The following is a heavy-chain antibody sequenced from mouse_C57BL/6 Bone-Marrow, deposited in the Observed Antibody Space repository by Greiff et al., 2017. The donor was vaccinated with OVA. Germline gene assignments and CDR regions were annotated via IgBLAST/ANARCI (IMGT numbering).Heavy chain of an antibody. CDR3: ARGAYYGRGVWYFGV. J-gene: IGHJ1*03. D-gene: IGHD1-1*01. CDR2: IYPSSGNT. Sequence: VQLVESGAELARPGASVKLSCKASGFTFTSYGISWVQQRPGQGLEWIGEIYPSSGNTYYHATFKGTATLTADNSSSSAYMELRSLTSEDSAVCVCARGAYYGRGVWYFGVWGTGTTVTVSS. V-gene: IGHV1-81*01. CDR1: GFTFTSYG.